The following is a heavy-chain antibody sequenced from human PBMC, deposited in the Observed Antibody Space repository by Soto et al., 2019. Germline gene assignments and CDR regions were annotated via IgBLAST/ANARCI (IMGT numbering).Heavy chain of an antibody. J-gene: IGHJ4*02. CDR2: VSFDGHHK. CDR3: ARGDNGYDVLDQ. Sequence: QVQVVESGGGVVQPGRSLRLSCAASGFNLSNYNMHWARQAPGKGLEWVAVVSFDGHHKYYVDSVKGRFTVSRDNSRNTLHLQMNSLRGEDTAVYYCARGDNGYDVLDQWGQGTLVTVSS. CDR1: GFNLSNYN. V-gene: IGHV3-30*03. D-gene: IGHD5-12*01.